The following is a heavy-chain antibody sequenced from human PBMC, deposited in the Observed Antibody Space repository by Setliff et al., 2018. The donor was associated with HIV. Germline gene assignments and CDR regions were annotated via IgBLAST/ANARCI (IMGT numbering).Heavy chain of an antibody. V-gene: IGHV4-38-2*02. D-gene: IGHD1-26*01. CDR2: LYYGGNT. CDR3: ARDPWLLGASAGGDNWLDP. CDR1: PYFISSGYY. J-gene: IGHJ5*02. Sequence: SETLSLTCSVSPYFISSGYYWGWLRQPPGKGLEWIGCLYYGGNTYYNPSLKSRVAMSIDTSKNEVSLRLKSVTAADTAIYYCARDPWLLGASAGGDNWLDPWGQGTLVTVSS.